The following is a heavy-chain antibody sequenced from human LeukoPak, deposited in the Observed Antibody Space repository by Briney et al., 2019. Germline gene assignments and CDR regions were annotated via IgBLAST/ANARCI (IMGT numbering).Heavy chain of an antibody. D-gene: IGHD5-18*01. CDR1: GFTFSSYG. Sequence: GGTLRLSCAASGFTFSSYGMSWVRQAPGKGLEWVSAITGSGDSTYYADSVKGRFTISRDNSKNTLYLQMNSLRAEDTAVYYCAKVQPRIQLWFYFDYWGQGTLVTVSS. CDR2: ITGSGDST. CDR3: AKVQPRIQLWFYFDY. J-gene: IGHJ4*02. V-gene: IGHV3-23*01.